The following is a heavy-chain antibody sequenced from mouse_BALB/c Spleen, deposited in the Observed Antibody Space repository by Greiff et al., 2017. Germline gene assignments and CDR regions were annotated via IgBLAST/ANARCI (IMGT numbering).Heavy chain of an antibody. D-gene: IGHD2-1*01. V-gene: IGHV5-12-2*01. Sequence: EVKVVESGGGLVQPGGSLKLSCAASGFTFSSYTMSWVRQTPEKRLEWVAYISNGGGSTYYPDTVKGRFTISRDNAKNTLYLQMSSLKSEDTAMYYCARRGDYGNYYFDYWGQGTTLTVSS. CDR1: GFTFSSYT. CDR2: ISNGGGST. J-gene: IGHJ2*01. CDR3: ARRGDYGNYYFDY.